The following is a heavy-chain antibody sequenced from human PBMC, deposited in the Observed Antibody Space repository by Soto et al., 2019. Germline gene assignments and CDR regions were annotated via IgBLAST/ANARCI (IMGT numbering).Heavy chain of an antibody. V-gene: IGHV3-7*01. CDR3: TKCRGAGSDY. CDR2: VNEDGSEK. J-gene: IGHJ4*02. CDR1: GFSFRSYY. Sequence: EVQLVESGGGLVQPGGSLRLSCAASGFSFRSYYMSWVRQAQGKGLEWVANVNEDGSEKYYVDAVKGRFTDPRDNAKNSRYLQMNSRRAEDTAVYYCTKCRGAGSDYWGQGTLVIVSS. D-gene: IGHD3-10*01.